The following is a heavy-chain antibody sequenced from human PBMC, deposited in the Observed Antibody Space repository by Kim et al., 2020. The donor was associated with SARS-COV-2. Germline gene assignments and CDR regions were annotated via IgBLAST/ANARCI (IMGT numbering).Heavy chain of an antibody. Sequence: SETLSLTCAVQGGSFRDYYWTWIRQSPGKGLEWIGEISYGGNTTYNPSLGSRVTMSIDTSRNSFSLKMTSVTAADKAVFYCARADSLLYLDWTATTVYY. J-gene: IGHJ6*01. CDR2: ISYGGNT. CDR3: ARADSLLYLDWTATTVYY. V-gene: IGHV4-34*01. CDR1: GGSFRDYY. D-gene: IGHD3-9*01.